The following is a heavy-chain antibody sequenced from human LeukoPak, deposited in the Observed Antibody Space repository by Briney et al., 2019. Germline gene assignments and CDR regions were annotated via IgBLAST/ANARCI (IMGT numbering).Heavy chain of an antibody. V-gene: IGHV1-2*02. CDR2: INPNSGGT. CDR1: GYTFTGYY. J-gene: IGHJ4*02. D-gene: IGHD3-10*01. Sequence: GASVKVSCKASGYTFTGYYMHWVRQAPGQGLEWMGWINPNSGGTNYAQNFQGRVTMARDTSISTAYMELTRLTSDDTAVYYCVREGINKAFDSWDQGTLVIVSS. CDR3: VREGINKAFDS.